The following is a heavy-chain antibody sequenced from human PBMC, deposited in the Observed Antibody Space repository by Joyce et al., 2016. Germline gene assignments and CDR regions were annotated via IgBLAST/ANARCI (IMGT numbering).Heavy chain of an antibody. D-gene: IGHD4-23*01. CDR2: IGPTGSDT. CDR3: ARGGHSVGNDI. V-gene: IGHV3-23*01. CDR1: RFTFTAYA. Sequence: EVQLLQSGGDLVQPGGSLRLSCAASRFTFTAYAMSWVRQAPGQGLEWVSTIGPTGSDTYYSDSVRGRFIISRDNSKNVLFLQMSTLRADDTALYYCARGGHSVGNDIWGQGTMVTVSS. J-gene: IGHJ3*02.